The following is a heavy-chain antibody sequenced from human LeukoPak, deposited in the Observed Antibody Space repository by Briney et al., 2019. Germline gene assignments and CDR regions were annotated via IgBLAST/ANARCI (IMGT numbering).Heavy chain of an antibody. CDR3: ARDQRIGGYSYGLTGNFDY. V-gene: IGHV3-30-3*01. Sequence: GGSLRLSCAASGFTLSSYAMHWVRQAPGKGLEWVAGISDDGSNKYYADSVKGRFTISRDNSKNTLYLQMNSLRTEDTAVYYCARDQRIGGYSYGLTGNFDYWGQGTLVTVFS. CDR1: GFTLSSYA. D-gene: IGHD5-18*01. CDR2: ISDDGSNK. J-gene: IGHJ4*02.